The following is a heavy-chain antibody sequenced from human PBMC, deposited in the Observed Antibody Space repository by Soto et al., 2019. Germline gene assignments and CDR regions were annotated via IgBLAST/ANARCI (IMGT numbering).Heavy chain of an antibody. Sequence: VQLVQSGAEVKKPGSSVKVSCTASGGTFNSYGISWVRQAPGHGLQWMGGIIPNFGTTSYAQEFQGRVTVSADESMSTVYMELSSLRPEDTAVYYCASSTRDDTSGYFLYWGQGTRVTVSS. CDR3: ASSTRDDTSGYFLY. CDR2: IIPNFGTT. D-gene: IGHD3-22*01. CDR1: GGTFNSYG. V-gene: IGHV1-69*01. J-gene: IGHJ4*02.